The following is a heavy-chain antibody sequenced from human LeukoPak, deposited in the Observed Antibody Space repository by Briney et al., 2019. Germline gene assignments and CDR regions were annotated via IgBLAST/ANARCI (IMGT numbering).Heavy chain of an antibody. CDR3: ATVRYFDWLWLDY. V-gene: IGHV4-39*07. D-gene: IGHD3-9*01. CDR1: GGSISSSSYY. Sequence: ASETLSLTCTVSGGSISSSSYYWGWIRQPPGKGLEWIGSIYYSGSTYYNPSLKSRVTISVDTSKNQFSLKLSSVTAADTAVYYCATVRYFDWLWLDYWGQGTLVTVSS. J-gene: IGHJ4*02. CDR2: IYYSGST.